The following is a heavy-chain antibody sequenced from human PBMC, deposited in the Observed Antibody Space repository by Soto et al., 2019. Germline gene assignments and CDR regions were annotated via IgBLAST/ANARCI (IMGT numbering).Heavy chain of an antibody. Sequence: ASVKVSCKASGFTFTSSAVQWVRQARGQRLEWIGWIVVGSGNTNYAQKFQERVTITADESTSTAYMELSSLRSEDTAVYYCARDPGIAVAGTPYYYGMDVWGQGTTVTVSS. J-gene: IGHJ6*02. D-gene: IGHD6-19*01. CDR3: ARDPGIAVAGTPYYYGMDV. CDR2: IVVGSGNT. V-gene: IGHV1-58*01. CDR1: GFTFTSSA.